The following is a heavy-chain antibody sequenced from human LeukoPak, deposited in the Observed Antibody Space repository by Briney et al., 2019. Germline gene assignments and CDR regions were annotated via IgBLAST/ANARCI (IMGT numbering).Heavy chain of an antibody. D-gene: IGHD3-22*01. V-gene: IGHV1-18*01. CDR3: ARTHYYDSSDAFDI. CDR2: ISAYNGNT. Sequence: ASVKVSCKASGYTFTSYGTSWVRQAPGQGLEWMGWISAYNGNTNYAQKLQGRVTMTTDTSTSTAYMELRSLRSDDTAVYYCARTHYYDSSDAFDIWGQGTMVTVSS. CDR1: GYTFTSYG. J-gene: IGHJ3*02.